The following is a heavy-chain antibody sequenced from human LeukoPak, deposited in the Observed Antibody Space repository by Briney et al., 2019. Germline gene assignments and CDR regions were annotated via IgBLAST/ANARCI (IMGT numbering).Heavy chain of an antibody. CDR1: GGSISSYY. V-gene: IGHV4-4*07. CDR3: AREDFYGSGSYGAALPENWFDP. D-gene: IGHD3-10*01. J-gene: IGHJ5*02. CDR2: IYTSGST. Sequence: SETLSLTCTVSGGSISSYYWSWIRQPAGKGLEWIGRIYTSGSTNYDPYFRSRVTMSVDTSKNQFPLKLSSVTAADTAVYYCAREDFYGSGSYGAALPENWFDPWGQGTLVTVSS.